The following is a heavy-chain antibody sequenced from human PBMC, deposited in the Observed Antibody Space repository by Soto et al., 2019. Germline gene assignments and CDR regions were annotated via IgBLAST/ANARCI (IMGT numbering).Heavy chain of an antibody. J-gene: IGHJ6*03. CDR3: ATLPLLNYYYMDV. D-gene: IGHD2-15*01. V-gene: IGHV4-34*01. Sequence: SETLSLTCAVYGESFSGYYWSWIRQPPGKGLEWIGEINHSGSTNYNPSLKSRVTISVDTSKNQFSLKLSSVTAADTAVYYCATLPLLNYYYMDVWGKGTTVTVSS. CDR1: GESFSGYY. CDR2: INHSGST.